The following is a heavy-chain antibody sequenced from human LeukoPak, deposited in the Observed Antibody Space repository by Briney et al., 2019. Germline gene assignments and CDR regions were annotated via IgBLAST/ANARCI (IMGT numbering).Heavy chain of an antibody. D-gene: IGHD3-10*01. CDR3: VKAGRGGAITMVRGVKGDYYYMDV. Sequence: GGSLRLSCAASGFTFSSYSMSWVRQAPGKGLEWVSGISVSGHKTYHADSVKGRFTISRDNSKNMVYLQMNSLRAEDTAVYYCVKAGRGGAITMVRGVKGDYYYMDVGGKGTTVTISS. CDR1: GFTFSSYS. CDR2: ISVSGHKT. J-gene: IGHJ6*03. V-gene: IGHV3-23*01.